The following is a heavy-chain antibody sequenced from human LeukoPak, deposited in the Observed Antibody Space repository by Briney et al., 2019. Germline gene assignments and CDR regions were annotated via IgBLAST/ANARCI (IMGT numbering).Heavy chain of an antibody. CDR2: IYYSGSN. V-gene: IGHV4-31*03. Sequence: SETLSLTCTVSGGSISSGGYYWGWSRQHRGRGLEWIVYIYYSGSNYNNPSLKSRLTISVDTSKNQFSLKLSSVTAADTAVYYCARGGDIVSGDYWGQGTLVTVSS. J-gene: IGHJ4*02. CDR3: ARGGDIVSGDY. CDR1: GGSISSGGYY. D-gene: IGHD5-12*01.